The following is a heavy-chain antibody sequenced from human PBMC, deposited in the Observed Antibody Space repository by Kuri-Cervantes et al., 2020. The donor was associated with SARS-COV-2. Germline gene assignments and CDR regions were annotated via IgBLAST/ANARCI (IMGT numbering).Heavy chain of an antibody. CDR3: ARVLGSSTGCYWD. V-gene: IGHV1-2*02. CDR1: GYTFTGYY. Sequence: ASVKVSCKASGYTFTGYYMHWVRQAPGQGLEWMGWINPNSSGTNYAQKFQGRVTMTRDTSISTAYMELSRLRSDDTAVYYCARVLGSSTGCYWDWGQGTLVTVSS. CDR2: INPNSSGT. J-gene: IGHJ4*02. D-gene: IGHD2-2*01.